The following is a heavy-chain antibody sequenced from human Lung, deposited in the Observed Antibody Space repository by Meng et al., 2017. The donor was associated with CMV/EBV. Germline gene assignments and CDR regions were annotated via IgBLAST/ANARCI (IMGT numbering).Heavy chain of an antibody. CDR3: ARGGGGGDLLYYYYGTDV. Sequence: GGSXRLXCAASAFTVSSNYRSWVRQAPGKGLEWVSVIYSGGITYYAGSVKGRFTISRDNSKNTLYLQMNSLRAEDTAVYYCARGGGGGDLLYYYYGTDVRXQGTXVTVSS. V-gene: IGHV3-53*01. J-gene: IGHJ6*02. D-gene: IGHD2-21*02. CDR1: AFTVSSNY. CDR2: IYSGGIT.